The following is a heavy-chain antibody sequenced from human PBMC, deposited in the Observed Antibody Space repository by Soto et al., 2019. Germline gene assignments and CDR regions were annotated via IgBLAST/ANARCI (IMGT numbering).Heavy chain of an antibody. D-gene: IGHD5-18*01. CDR3: ARGGHSYGWVLGYNWFDP. CDR1: GGSISSGGYY. CDR2: IYYSGST. J-gene: IGHJ5*02. Sequence: KTSETLSLTCTVSGGSISSGGYYWSWIRQHPGKGLEWIGYIYYSGSTYYNPSLKSRVTISVDTSKNQFSLKLSSVTAADTAVYYCARGGHSYGWVLGYNWFDPWGQGTLVTVSS. V-gene: IGHV4-31*03.